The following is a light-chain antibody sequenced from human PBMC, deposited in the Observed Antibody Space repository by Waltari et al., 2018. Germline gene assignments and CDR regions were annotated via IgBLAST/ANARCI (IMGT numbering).Light chain of an antibody. J-gene: IGKJ3*01. V-gene: IGKV1-39*01. CDR1: QSISSY. CDR3: QESYSTPFT. Sequence: DIKMTQSPSSLSASVGDRVTITSRASQSISSYLNWYQQKPGKAPKLLIYAASSLQSGVPSRFSGSGSGTDFTLTITSLQPEDFATYYCQESYSTPFTFGPGTKVAIK. CDR2: AAS.